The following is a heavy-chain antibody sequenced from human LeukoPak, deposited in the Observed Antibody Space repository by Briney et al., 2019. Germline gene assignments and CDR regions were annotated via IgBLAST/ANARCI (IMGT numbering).Heavy chain of an antibody. CDR2: IKPNSGGT. J-gene: IGHJ1*01. CDR1: GYTFTGYY. D-gene: IGHD6-13*01. CDR3: ARVRSGYSSSWYSEYFQH. Sequence: ASVKVSCKASGYTFTGYYMHWVRQAPGQGLEWMGWIKPNSGGTNYAQKFQGRVTMTRDTSISTAYMELSRLRSDDTAVYYCARVRSGYSSSWYSEYFQHWGQGTLVTVSS. V-gene: IGHV1-2*02.